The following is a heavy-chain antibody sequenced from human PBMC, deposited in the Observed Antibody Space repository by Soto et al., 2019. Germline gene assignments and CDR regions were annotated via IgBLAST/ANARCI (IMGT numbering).Heavy chain of an antibody. J-gene: IGHJ4*02. CDR2: ISYDGSNK. D-gene: IGHD6-13*01. V-gene: IGHV3-30-3*01. CDR3: ARSHRWRAAAGTYYFDY. CDR1: GFTFSSYA. Sequence: GGSLRLSCAASGFTFSSYAMHWVRQAPGKGLEWVAVISYDGSNKYYADSVKGRFTISRDNSKNTLYLQMNSLRAGDTAVYYCARSHRWRAAAGTYYFDYWGQGTLVTVSS.